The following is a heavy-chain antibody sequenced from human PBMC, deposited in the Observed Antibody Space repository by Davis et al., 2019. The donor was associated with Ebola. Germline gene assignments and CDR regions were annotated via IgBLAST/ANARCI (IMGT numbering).Heavy chain of an antibody. V-gene: IGHV3-74*01. J-gene: IGHJ6*02. D-gene: IGHD3-10*01. Sequence: GESLKISCAASGFTFDDYAMHWVRQAPGKGLVWVSRINSDGSSTSYADSVKGRFTISRDNAKNTLYLQMNSLRAEDTAVYYCARSGGAYYYYGMDVWGQGTTVTVSS. CDR2: INSDGSST. CDR1: GFTFDDYA. CDR3: ARSGGAYYYYGMDV.